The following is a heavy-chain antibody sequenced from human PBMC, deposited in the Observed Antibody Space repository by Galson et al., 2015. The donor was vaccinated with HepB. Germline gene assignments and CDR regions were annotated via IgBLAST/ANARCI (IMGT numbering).Heavy chain of an antibody. D-gene: IGHD3-10*01. J-gene: IGHJ4*02. CDR2: IRTETSGGTT. V-gene: IGHV3-49*02. Sequence: APGKGLEWVAFIRTETSGGTTEYAASVKGRFTIFRDDSNSIAYLQMNSLKIADTAVYYCTRDLGYYYGSGSDYWGQGTLVTVSS. CDR3: TRDLGYYYGSGSDY.